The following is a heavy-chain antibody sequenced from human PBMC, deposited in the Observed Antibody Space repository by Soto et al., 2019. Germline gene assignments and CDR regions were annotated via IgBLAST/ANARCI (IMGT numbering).Heavy chain of an antibody. CDR1: GGSFSSDANF. D-gene: IGHD6-6*01. CDR2: ISYTGRT. J-gene: IGHJ5*02. V-gene: IGHV4-31*02. Sequence: PSETLSLTCTVSGGSFSSDANFWSWIRQLPGRGLEWIGYISYTGRTYYTPSLNSRLTISLDTSKNLFSLRRSAVTAADTAVYFCARGSFSSSSSWFDPWGQGPLVTVSS. CDR3: ARGSFSSSSSWFDP.